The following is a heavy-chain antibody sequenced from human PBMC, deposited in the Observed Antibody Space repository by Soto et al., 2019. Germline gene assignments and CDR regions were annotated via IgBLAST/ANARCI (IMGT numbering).Heavy chain of an antibody. CDR1: GGTSTRYA. J-gene: IGHJ6*02. V-gene: IGHV1-69*01. CDR2: IIPIFGIG. CDR3: ARSAITLFGVVSIPPHYYSEMDV. Sequence: QVQLVQSGAEVKKPGSSVKVSCKAPGGTSTRYAITWVRQAPGQGLEWMGGIIPIFGIGNDAQRFQGRVTITADESTGTAYMELSSLRSEDTGVYYCARSAITLFGVVSIPPHYYSEMDVWGQGTTVTVSS. D-gene: IGHD3-3*01.